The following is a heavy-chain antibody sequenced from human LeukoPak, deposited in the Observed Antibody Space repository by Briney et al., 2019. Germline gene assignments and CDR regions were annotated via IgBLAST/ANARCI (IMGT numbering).Heavy chain of an antibody. CDR1: GYTFTGYY. V-gene: IGHV1-2*02. Sequence: ASVKVSCKASGYTFTGYYMHWVRQAPGQGLEWMGWINPNSGGTNYAQKFQGRVTMTGDTSISTAYLELSSLRSDDTALYYCARNTYYDFWSDSRHYNYYMDVWGTGTTITVPS. D-gene: IGHD3-3*01. J-gene: IGHJ6*03. CDR2: INPNSGGT. CDR3: ARNTYYDFWSDSRHYNYYMDV.